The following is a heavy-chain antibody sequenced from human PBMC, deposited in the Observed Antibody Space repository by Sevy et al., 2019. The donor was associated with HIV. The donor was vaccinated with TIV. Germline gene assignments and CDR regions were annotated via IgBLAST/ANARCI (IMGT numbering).Heavy chain of an antibody. CDR2: IKSKTDGGTT. J-gene: IGHJ3*02. CDR1: GFTFSNAW. V-gene: IGHV3-15*01. D-gene: IGHD2-15*01. Sequence: GGSLRLSCAASGFTFSNAWMSWVRQAPGKGLEWVGRIKSKTDGGTTDYAAPVKGRFTISRDGSKNMLYLQMNSLKTEDTAVYYCTTDSGYCSGRSCYGRRDIWGHGTMVTVSS. CDR3: TTDSGYCSGRSCYGRRDI.